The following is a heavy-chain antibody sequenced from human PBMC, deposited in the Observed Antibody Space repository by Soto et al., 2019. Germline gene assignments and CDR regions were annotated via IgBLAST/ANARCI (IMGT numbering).Heavy chain of an antibody. V-gene: IGHV3-23*01. CDR2: ISGSGGST. Sequence: XGSLILSCAASGFTFSSYAMSWVRQAPGKGLEWVSAISGSGGSTYYADSVKGRFTISRDNSKNTLYLQMNSLRAEDTAVYYCAKERWGRFLEWSFYGMDVWGQGTTVTVSS. CDR1: GFTFSSYA. CDR3: AKERWGRFLEWSFYGMDV. D-gene: IGHD3-3*01. J-gene: IGHJ6*02.